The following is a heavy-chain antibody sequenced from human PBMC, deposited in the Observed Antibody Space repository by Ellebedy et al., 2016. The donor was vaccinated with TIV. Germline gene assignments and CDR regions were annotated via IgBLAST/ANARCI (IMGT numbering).Heavy chain of an antibody. V-gene: IGHV3-53*01. CDR1: GFTVSSNY. CDR2: IYSGGST. CDR3: AADGGELLQSLIY. J-gene: IGHJ4*02. D-gene: IGHD1-26*01. Sequence: GESLKISCAASGFTVSSNYMSWVRQAPGKGLEWVSVIYSGGSTYYADSVKGRFTISRDNSKNTLYLQMNSLRAEDTAVYYCAADGGELLQSLIYWGQGTLVTVSS.